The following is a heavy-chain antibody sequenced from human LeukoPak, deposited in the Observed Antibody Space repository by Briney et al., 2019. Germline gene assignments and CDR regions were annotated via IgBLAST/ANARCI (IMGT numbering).Heavy chain of an antibody. CDR3: ARGYNYGYFDY. CDR2: ISSSSRTI. J-gene: IGHJ4*02. V-gene: IGHV3-48*01. D-gene: IGHD5-18*01. Sequence: GGSLRLSCAASGFSFSSYSMNWVRQAPGKGLEWVSYISSSSRTIYYADSVKGRFTISRDNAKNSLYLQMNSLRAEDTAVYYCARGYNYGYFDYWGQGTLVTVSP. CDR1: GFSFSSYS.